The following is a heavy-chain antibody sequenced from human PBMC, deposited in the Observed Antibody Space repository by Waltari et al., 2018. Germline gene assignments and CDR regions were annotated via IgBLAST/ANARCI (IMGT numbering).Heavy chain of an antibody. D-gene: IGHD2-21*01. J-gene: IGHJ2*01. CDR1: GGTFSSYA. CDR3: AREGVCGGDCAYWYFDL. V-gene: IGHV1-69*08. Sequence: QVQLVQSGAEVKKPGSSVKVSCKASGGTFSSYAISWVRQAPGQGLEWMGRISPSFGTANYAQKVQGRVTITADKSTSTAYMELSSLRSEDTAVYYCAREGVCGGDCAYWYFDLWGRGTLVTVSS. CDR2: ISPSFGTA.